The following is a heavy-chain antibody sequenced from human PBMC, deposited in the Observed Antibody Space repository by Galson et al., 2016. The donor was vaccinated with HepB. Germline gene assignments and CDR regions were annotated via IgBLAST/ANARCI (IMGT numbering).Heavy chain of an antibody. CDR2: DSMDGRRK. Sequence: SLSPTCAGSGFLFRSYGMHWFCQAPGKRLERVAADSMDGRRKVYSDYVKGRFTINKHKSNNMLFLQMDSLRAEDTAVYDCARVSPVDHYYYMDDWGRGTTVTVS. V-gene: IGHV3-30*03. J-gene: IGHJ6*03. CDR3: ARVSPVDHYYYMDD. CDR1: GFLFRSYG.